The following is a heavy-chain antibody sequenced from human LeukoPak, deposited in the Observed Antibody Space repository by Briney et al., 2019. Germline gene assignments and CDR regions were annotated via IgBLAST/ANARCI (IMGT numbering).Heavy chain of an antibody. CDR3: ARIYLKMASAS. D-gene: IGHD2-8*01. CDR1: GFIFSNPW. J-gene: IGHJ5*02. Sequence: GGSLRLSCAASGFIFSNPWTSWVRQAPGKGLEWVANIKEDGSEKYYVDSVKGRFTISRDNAKNSVSLQMNSLRVEDTAVYYCARIYLKMASASWGQGTLVTVSS. CDR2: IKEDGSEK. V-gene: IGHV3-7*01.